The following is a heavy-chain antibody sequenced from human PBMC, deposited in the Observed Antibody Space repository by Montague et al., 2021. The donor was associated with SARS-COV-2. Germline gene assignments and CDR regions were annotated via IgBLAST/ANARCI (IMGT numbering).Heavy chain of an antibody. CDR2: VNLSGST. D-gene: IGHD6-6*01. V-gene: IGHV4-34*01. CDR1: GGSFSGYY. Sequence: SETLSLTCAVSGGSFSGYYWSWIRQPPGKGLEWIGEVNLSGSTNYNPSLKSRVTISVDTSKNQFSLKLSSVTAADTAVYYCSSVKSISSWVRQPAEVWGKGTTVTVSS. CDR3: SSVKSISSWVRQPAEV. J-gene: IGHJ6*04.